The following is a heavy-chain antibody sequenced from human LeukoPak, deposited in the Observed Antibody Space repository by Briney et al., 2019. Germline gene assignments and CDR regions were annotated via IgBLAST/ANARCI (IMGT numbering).Heavy chain of an antibody. CDR3: ARARFYFDY. J-gene: IGHJ4*02. CDR1: GYTFTDYY. Sequence: GASVKVSCKASGYTFTDYYMHWVQQAPGKGLEWMGRVDPEDGETIYAEKFQGRVTITADTSTDTAYMELSSLRSEDTAVYYCARARFYFDYWGQGTLVTVSS. CDR2: VDPEDGET. V-gene: IGHV1-69-2*01.